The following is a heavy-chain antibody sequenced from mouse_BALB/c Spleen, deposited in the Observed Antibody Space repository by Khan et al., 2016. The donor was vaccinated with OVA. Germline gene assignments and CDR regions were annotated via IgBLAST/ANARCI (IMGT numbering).Heavy chain of an antibody. CDR1: GYTFINYW. J-gene: IGHJ2*01. Sequence: QVQLQQSGAELAKPGASVKMSCKASGYTFINYWILWVKQRPGQGLEWIGYINPSTGYTEYNQNFKDKATLTADKSSSTAYMQLSSLTSEDSAVYYCARRGLRWDFDYWGQGTTFTVSS. CDR2: INPSTGYT. D-gene: IGHD1-1*01. CDR3: ARRGLRWDFDY. V-gene: IGHV1-7*01.